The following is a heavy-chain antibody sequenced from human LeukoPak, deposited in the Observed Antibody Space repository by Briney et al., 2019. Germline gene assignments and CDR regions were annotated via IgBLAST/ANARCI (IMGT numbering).Heavy chain of an antibody. D-gene: IGHD1-7*01. CDR1: GGSVSNYY. CDR2: IYYSGTT. V-gene: IGHV4-59*02. CDR3: GTGSSYPPGELDY. Sequence: SETLSLTCTVSGGSVSNYYWSWVRQAPGKGLNWIGYIYYSGTTNYNPSLKRPVTTSLPTTKNQFSLGLSSVTAADTAVYSSGTGSSYPPGELDYWGEGSLVTVP. J-gene: IGHJ4*02.